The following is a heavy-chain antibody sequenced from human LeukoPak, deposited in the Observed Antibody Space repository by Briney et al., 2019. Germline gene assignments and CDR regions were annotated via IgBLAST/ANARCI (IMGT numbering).Heavy chain of an antibody. V-gene: IGHV3-30-3*01. CDR2: ISYDGSNK. CDR3: ATYSSLNRREFQF. D-gene: IGHD3-22*01. CDR1: GYTFSSYA. Sequence: PGGSLRLSCAASGYTFSSYAMHWVRQAPGKGLEWVAVISYDGSNKYCADSVKGRFTISRYNSKNTLYLQMNSLRAEDTAVYYCATYSSLNRREFQFWGQGTLLTVSS. J-gene: IGHJ1*01.